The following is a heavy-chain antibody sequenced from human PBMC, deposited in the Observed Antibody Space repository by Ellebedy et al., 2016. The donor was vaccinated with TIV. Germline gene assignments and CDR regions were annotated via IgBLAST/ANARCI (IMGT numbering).Heavy chain of an antibody. Sequence: PGGSLRLSCAASGFTFSNYWIHWLRQAPGKGLVWLSRINRDGSSANYADSVKGRFSISRDNSKNTLYVQMNSLRAEDTAVYYCARGGRDQWLIDYWGQGTLVTVSS. J-gene: IGHJ4*02. V-gene: IGHV3-74*01. CDR2: INRDGSSA. CDR3: ARGGRDQWLIDY. CDR1: GFTFSNYW. D-gene: IGHD6-19*01.